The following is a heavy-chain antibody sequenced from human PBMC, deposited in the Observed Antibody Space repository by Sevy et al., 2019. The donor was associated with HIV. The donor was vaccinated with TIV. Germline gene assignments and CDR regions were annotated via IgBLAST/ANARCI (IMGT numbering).Heavy chain of an antibody. D-gene: IGHD2-21*01. V-gene: IGHV3-30*18. CDR1: GFDFNHYG. Sequence: GGSLRLSCAASGFDFNHYGIYWVRQAPGRGLEWVSFISNSGSDQYYAVSVKGRFTISRHYSNNTVYLEMQSLRSDDTATYFCAKAHIATWWTLDCWGQGTTVTVSS. CDR2: ISNSGSDQ. CDR3: AKAHIATWWTLDC. J-gene: IGHJ4*02.